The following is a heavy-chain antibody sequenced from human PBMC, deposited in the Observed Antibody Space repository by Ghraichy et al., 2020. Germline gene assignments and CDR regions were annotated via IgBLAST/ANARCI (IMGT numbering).Heavy chain of an antibody. CDR3: AKSYSGTHRNWDAFDI. CDR2: ISGSGVST. D-gene: IGHD1-26*01. V-gene: IGHV3-23*01. Sequence: GGSLRLSCAASGFTSSSYAINWVRQAPGKGLEWVSTISGSGVSTYYADSVKGRFTISRDDSRNTLYLQMNSLRAEDTALYHCAKSYSGTHRNWDAFDIWGQGTLVTVSS. CDR1: GFTSSSYA. J-gene: IGHJ3*02.